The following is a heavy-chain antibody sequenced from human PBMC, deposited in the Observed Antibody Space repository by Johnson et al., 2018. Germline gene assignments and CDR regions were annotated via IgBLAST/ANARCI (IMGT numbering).Heavy chain of an antibody. J-gene: IGHJ4*02. CDR2: ISGSGSTT. V-gene: IGHV3-23*04. Sequence: EVQLVESGGGLVQPGGSLRLSCAASGFTFSSYAMSWVRQAPGKGLEWVSAISGSGSTTYYAASVKGRFTISRDNSKNMLYLQMNNLRAEDTAVYYCAKDRQWLVELYYWGQGTLVIVSS. CDR3: AKDRQWLVELYY. D-gene: IGHD6-19*01. CDR1: GFTFSSYA.